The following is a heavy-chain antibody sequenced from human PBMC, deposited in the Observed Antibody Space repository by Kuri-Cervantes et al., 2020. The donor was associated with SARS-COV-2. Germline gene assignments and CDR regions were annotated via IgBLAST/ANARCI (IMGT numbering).Heavy chain of an antibody. J-gene: IGHJ3*02. V-gene: IGHV4-34*01. D-gene: IGHD3-22*01. CDR3: ARVRITMIVVADAFDI. CDR1: GGSFSGYY. CDR2: INHSGST. Sequence: SQTLSLTCAVYGGSFSGYYWSWIRQPPGKGLEWIWEINHSGSTNYNPSHKSRVTISVDTSKNQFSLKLSSVTAADTAVYYCARVRITMIVVADAFDIWGQGTMVTVSS.